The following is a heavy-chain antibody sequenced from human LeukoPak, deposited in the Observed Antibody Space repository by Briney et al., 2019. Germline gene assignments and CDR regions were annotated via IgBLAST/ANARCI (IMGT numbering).Heavy chain of an antibody. V-gene: IGHV4-59*01. CDR3: ARAHSSGWYRNYYYYMDV. CDR1: GGSISSYY. Sequence: SETLSLTCTVSGGSISSYYWSWIRQPPRKGLEWIGYIYYSGSTNYNPSLKSRVTISVDTSKNQFSLKLSSVTAADTAVYYCARAHSSGWYRNYYYYMDVWGKGTTVTVSS. CDR2: IYYSGST. J-gene: IGHJ6*03. D-gene: IGHD6-19*01.